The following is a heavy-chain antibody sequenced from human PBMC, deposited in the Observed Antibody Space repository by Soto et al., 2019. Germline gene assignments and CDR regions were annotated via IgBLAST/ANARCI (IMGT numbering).Heavy chain of an antibody. V-gene: IGHV3-33*01. CDR3: ARDSSGGYYYYMDV. CDR2: IWYDGSNK. J-gene: IGHJ6*03. D-gene: IGHD3-10*01. CDR1: GFTFSSYG. Sequence: GGSLRLSCAASGFTFSSYGMHWVRQAPGKGLEWVAVIWYDGSNKYYADSVKGRFTISRDNSKNTLDLQMNGLRAEDTAVYYCARDSSGGYYYYMDVWGKGTTVTVSS.